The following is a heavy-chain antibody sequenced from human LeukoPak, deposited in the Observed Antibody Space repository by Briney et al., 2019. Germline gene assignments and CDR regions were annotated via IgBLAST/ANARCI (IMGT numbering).Heavy chain of an antibody. D-gene: IGHD3-3*01. CDR2: ISAYNGNT. V-gene: IGHV1-18*01. CDR3: ARDRVTYYDFWSGYSRRGNAFDI. J-gene: IGHJ3*02. CDR1: GYTFTSYG. Sequence: GASVKVSCKACGYTFTSYGISWVRQAPGQGLEWMGWISAYNGNTNYAQKLQGRVTMTTDTSTSTAYMELRSLRSDDTAVYYCARDRVTYYDFWSGYSRRGNAFDIWGQGTMVTVSS.